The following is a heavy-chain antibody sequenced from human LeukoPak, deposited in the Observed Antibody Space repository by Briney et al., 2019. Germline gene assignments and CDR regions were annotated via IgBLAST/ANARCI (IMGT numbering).Heavy chain of an antibody. CDR1: GGSISTGAYY. J-gene: IGHJ6*03. CDR2: IYYSGST. V-gene: IGHV4-39*07. CDR3: ASIVGATKTYYYYMDV. D-gene: IGHD1-26*01. Sequence: SETLSLTCSVSGGSISTGAYYWGWIRQPPGKGLEWIGSIYYSGSTYYNPSLKSRVTISVDTSKNQLSLKLSSVTAADTAVYYCASIVGATKTYYYYMDVWGKGTTVTVSS.